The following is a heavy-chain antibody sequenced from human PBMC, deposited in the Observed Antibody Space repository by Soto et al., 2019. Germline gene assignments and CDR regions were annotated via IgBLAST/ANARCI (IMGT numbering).Heavy chain of an antibody. V-gene: IGHV3-21*01. CDR1: GLAFSNYA. Sequence: EAHFLESGGGLVQPGGSLRLSCAASGLAFSNYAISWVRQAPGKGLEWVSTISRTSNYIYYTDSVKGRFTISRDNAKNSIYLQMNSLRAEDTATHYCASGVFGLVSPVIGGYWGQGTLVTVSS. J-gene: IGHJ4*02. D-gene: IGHD3-3*01. CDR3: ASGVFGLVSPVIGGY. CDR2: ISRTSNYI.